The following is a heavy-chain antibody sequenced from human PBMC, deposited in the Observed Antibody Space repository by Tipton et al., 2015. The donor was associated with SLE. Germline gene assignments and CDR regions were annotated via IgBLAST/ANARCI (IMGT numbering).Heavy chain of an antibody. CDR3: ARRSLGRRGYFDY. Sequence: TLSLTCTVSGGSISSSSYYWGWIRQPPGKGLEWIGSIYYSGSTYYNPSLKSRVTISVDTSKNQFSLKLSSVTAADTAVYYCARRSLGRRGYFDYWGQGTLVTVSS. D-gene: IGHD7-27*01. J-gene: IGHJ4*02. CDR1: GGSISSSSYY. V-gene: IGHV4-39*07. CDR2: IYYSGST.